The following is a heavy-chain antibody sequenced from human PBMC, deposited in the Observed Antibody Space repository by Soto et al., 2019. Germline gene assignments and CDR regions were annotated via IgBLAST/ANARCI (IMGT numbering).Heavy chain of an antibody. V-gene: IGHV3-48*03. CDR1: GFTFNDFE. CDR2: IDGSGTTK. CDR3: ARGFGGFDC. J-gene: IGHJ4*02. D-gene: IGHD3-10*01. Sequence: EVQLLESGGGLVQPGGSLRLSCGVSGFTFNDFEMNWVRQAPGKGLEWLAYIDGSGTTKKYADSVRGRFTISRDNPNISLFPQMSSLSATDTAIYYCARGFGGFDCWGQGTLVCVSS.